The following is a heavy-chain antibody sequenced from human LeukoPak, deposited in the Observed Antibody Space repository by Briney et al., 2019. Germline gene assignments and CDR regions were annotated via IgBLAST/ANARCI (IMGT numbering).Heavy chain of an antibody. CDR2: IWYDGSNK. CDR1: GFTFSSYG. Sequence: PGRSLRLSCAASGFTFSSYGMHWVRQAPGKGLEWVAVIWYDGSNKYYADSVKGRFTISRDNSKNTLYLQMNSLRAEDTVVYYCARDIVVVVAATRPYYYYYGMDVWGQGTTVTVSS. D-gene: IGHD2-15*01. CDR3: ARDIVVVVAATRPYYYYYGMDV. V-gene: IGHV3-33*01. J-gene: IGHJ6*02.